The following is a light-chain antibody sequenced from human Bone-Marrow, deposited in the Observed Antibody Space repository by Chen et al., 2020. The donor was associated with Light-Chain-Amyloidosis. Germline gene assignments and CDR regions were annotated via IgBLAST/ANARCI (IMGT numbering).Light chain of an antibody. Sequence: DIVMTQSPASLDVSLGERATINCKSSQSVLHSPNNKNYLAWYQQKPGQPPKLLIYWASTRESGVPDRFSGSGSGTDFTLTISSLQAEDVAVYYCHQYCSTPRTFGQGTKVEIK. CDR1: QSVLHSPNNKNY. CDR3: HQYCSTPRT. J-gene: IGKJ1*01. CDR2: WAS. V-gene: IGKV4-1*01.